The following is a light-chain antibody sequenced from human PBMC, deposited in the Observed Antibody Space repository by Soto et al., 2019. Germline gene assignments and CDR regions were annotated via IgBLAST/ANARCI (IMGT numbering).Light chain of an antibody. CDR1: QGIGDT. CDR2: DTS. Sequence: EVVMTQSPATLSVSPGEGVTLSCRASQGIGDTLAWYQHKPGQTPRLLIYDTSTRATGVPARFRGSRSGTDFTLTISSLQPDDFATYYCQQYNSYSITFGQGTRLEIK. V-gene: IGKV3-15*01. CDR3: QQYNSYSIT. J-gene: IGKJ5*01.